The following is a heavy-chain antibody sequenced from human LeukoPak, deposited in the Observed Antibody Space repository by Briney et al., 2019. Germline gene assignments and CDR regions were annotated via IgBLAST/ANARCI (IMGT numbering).Heavy chain of an antibody. CDR3: ARWYSSGIDY. CDR2: INPNSCGT. J-gene: IGHJ4*02. Sequence: ASVKVSCKASGYTFTGCYMHWVRQAPGQGLEWMGWINPNSCGTNYAQKFQGRVTMTRDTSISTAYMELSRLRYEDTAEYYCARWYSSGIDYWGQGTLVTVSS. CDR1: GYTFTGCY. V-gene: IGHV1-2*02. D-gene: IGHD6-19*01.